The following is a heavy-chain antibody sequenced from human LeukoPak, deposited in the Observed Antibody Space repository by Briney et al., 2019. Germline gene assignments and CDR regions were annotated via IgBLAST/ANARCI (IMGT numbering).Heavy chain of an antibody. V-gene: IGHV3-66*01. J-gene: IGHJ4*02. Sequence: GGSLRLSCAASGFTVSSNYTSWVRQAPGKGLEWVSVIYSGGSTYYADSVKGRFTISRDNSKNTLYFQMNSLRAEDTAVYYCASLASSSWYRGLFYWGQGTLVTVSS. CDR2: IYSGGST. D-gene: IGHD6-13*01. CDR3: ASLASSSWYRGLFY. CDR1: GFTVSSNY.